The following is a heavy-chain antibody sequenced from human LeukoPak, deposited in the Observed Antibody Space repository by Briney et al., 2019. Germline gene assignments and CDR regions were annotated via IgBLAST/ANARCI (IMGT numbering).Heavy chain of an antibody. CDR3: ARDTIFGVDTYYYYMDV. V-gene: IGHV1-2*02. CDR1: GYTFTGYY. J-gene: IGHJ6*03. D-gene: IGHD3-3*01. CDR2: INPNSGGT. Sequence: GASVKVSCKASGYTFTGYYMHWVRQAPGQGLEWMGWINPNSGGTNYAQKFQGRVTMTRDTSISTAYMELSSLRSEDTAVYYCARDTIFGVDTYYYYMDVWGQGTLVTVSS.